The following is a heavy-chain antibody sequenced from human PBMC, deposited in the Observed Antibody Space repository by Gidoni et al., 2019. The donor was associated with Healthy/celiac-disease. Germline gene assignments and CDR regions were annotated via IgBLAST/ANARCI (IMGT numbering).Heavy chain of an antibody. Sequence: FTISRDDSKSIAYLQMNSLKTEDTAVYYCTRDSAAGPTNHFDYWGQGTLVTVSS. CDR3: TRDSAAGPTNHFDY. V-gene: IGHV3-49*02. J-gene: IGHJ4*02. D-gene: IGHD6-13*01.